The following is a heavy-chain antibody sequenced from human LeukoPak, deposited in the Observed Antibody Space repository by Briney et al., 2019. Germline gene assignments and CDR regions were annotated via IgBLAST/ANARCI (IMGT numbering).Heavy chain of an antibody. V-gene: IGHV3-30*02. D-gene: IGHD2-2*01. CDR2: IRYDGSNK. Sequence: GGSLRLSCAASGFTFSSYGMHWVRHAPGKGLEWVAFIRYDGSNKYYADSVKGRFTISRDNSKNTLYLQMNSLRAEDTAVYYCAKGLIVVVPAAISGVDYWGQGTLVTVSS. J-gene: IGHJ4*02. CDR3: AKGLIVVVPAAISGVDY. CDR1: GFTFSSYG.